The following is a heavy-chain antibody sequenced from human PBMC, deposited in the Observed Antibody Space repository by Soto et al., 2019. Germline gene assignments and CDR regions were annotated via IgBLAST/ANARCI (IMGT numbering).Heavy chain of an antibody. CDR2: INHSGST. Sequence: PSETLSLTCAVYGGSFSGYYWSWIRQPPGKGLEWIGEINHSGSTNYNPSLKSRVTISVDTSKNQFSLKLSSVTAADTAVYYCATSSKYYFDYWGQGTLVTVSS. V-gene: IGHV4-34*01. CDR3: ATSSKYYFDY. CDR1: GGSFSGYY. J-gene: IGHJ4*02.